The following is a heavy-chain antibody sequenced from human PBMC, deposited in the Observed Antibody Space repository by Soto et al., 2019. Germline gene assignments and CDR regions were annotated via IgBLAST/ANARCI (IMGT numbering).Heavy chain of an antibody. Sequence: QVQLQQWGAGLLKPSETLSLTCAVYGGSFSGYYCGWIRQSPGKGLEWIGEISHSGSSIYNPPLECRVTTSADTSKNHFPLRLSSVTATDTALYYCARYCRSVTCYGVFDYWGQGTLVTVSS. CDR1: GGSFSGYY. J-gene: IGHJ4*02. D-gene: IGHD2-2*01. V-gene: IGHV4-34*01. CDR3: ARYCRSVTCYGVFDY. CDR2: ISHSGSS.